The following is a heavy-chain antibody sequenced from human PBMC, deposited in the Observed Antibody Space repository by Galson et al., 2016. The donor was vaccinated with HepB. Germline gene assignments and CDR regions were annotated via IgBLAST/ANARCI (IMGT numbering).Heavy chain of an antibody. CDR2: IYPGDSDT. V-gene: IGHV5-51*01. CDR1: GYCFTNYW. J-gene: IGHJ4*02. D-gene: IGHD2-21*02. CDR3: ARRKYSGGDCYFADH. Sequence: QSGAEVKTPGESLKISCKGSGYCFTNYWIAWVRQMPGKGLEWMGIIYPGDSDTRYSPSFQGQVTLPVDKSITTAYLGWSSLKASDTAISYCARRKYSGGDCYFADHWGKGTLVTVSS.